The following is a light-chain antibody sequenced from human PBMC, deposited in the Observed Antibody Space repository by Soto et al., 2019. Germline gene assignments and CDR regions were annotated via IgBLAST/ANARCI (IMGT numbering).Light chain of an antibody. CDR1: QSITPW. J-gene: IGKJ2*01. CDR2: RAS. V-gene: IGKV1-5*03. Sequence: DIPMTQSPSTLSASVGDRVTITCRASQSITPWLAWYQQKPGKAPELLIYRASSLVTGVPSRFSGSGSGTEFPLPISSLQPVDFATYYCQHYHGLPYTFGQGTKLEIK. CDR3: QHYHGLPYT.